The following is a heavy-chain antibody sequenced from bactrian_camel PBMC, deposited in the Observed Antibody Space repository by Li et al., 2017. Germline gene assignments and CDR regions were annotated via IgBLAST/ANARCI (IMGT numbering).Heavy chain of an antibody. CDR2: ISTTGGTT. Sequence: HVQLVESGGGLVQPGGSLRLACAASGFAFVSYWMYWVRQAPGKGLEWVSSISTTGGTTVYADSVKGRFTVSRDNAKNTVYLQMNTVGPEDTAVYYCVRTAFGYWDFAYWGQGTQVTVS. J-gene: IGHJ6*01. CDR3: VRTAFGYWDFAY. D-gene: IGHD2*01. CDR1: GFAFVSYW. V-gene: IGHV3S1*01.